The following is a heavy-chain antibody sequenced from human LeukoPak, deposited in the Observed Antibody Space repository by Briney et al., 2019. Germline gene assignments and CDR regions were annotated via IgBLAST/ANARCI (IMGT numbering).Heavy chain of an antibody. CDR3: ARGRETVDPPTSVVDY. CDR1: GGSFSGYY. Sequence: PSETLSLTCAVYGGSFSGYYWSWIRQPPGKGLEWIGEINHSGSTNYNPSLKSRVTISVDTSKNESSLKLSSVTATDTAVYYSARGRETVDPPTSVVDYWGQGTLVTVSS. V-gene: IGHV4-34*01. D-gene: IGHD4-11*01. CDR2: INHSGST. J-gene: IGHJ4*02.